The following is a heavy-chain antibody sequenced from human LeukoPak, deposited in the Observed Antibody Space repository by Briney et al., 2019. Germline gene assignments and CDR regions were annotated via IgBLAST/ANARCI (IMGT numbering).Heavy chain of an antibody. D-gene: IGHD6-13*01. J-gene: IGHJ4*02. CDR2: IHSDGSST. Sequence: PGGSLRLSCVASGFTFSTYWMHWVRQAPGKGLLWVARIHSDGSSTTYADSVKGRFTISRDNAKNTLYLQMNSLRAEDTAVYYCARDIYSKSGDDYWGQGTLVTVSS. CDR3: ARDIYSKSGDDY. V-gene: IGHV3-74*01. CDR1: GFTFSTYW.